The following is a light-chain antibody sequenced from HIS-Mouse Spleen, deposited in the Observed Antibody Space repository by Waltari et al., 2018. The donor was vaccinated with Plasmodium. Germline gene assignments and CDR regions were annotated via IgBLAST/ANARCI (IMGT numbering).Light chain of an antibody. J-gene: IGKJ3*01. Sequence: EIVTTQSTATLSVSPGKRATLSCRASQSVSSNLAWYQQKPGQAPRLLIYGASTRATGIPARFSGSGSGTEFTLTISSLQSEDFAVYYCQQYNNWSFTFGPGTKVDIK. CDR3: QQYNNWSFT. CDR2: GAS. CDR1: QSVSSN. V-gene: IGKV3-15*01.